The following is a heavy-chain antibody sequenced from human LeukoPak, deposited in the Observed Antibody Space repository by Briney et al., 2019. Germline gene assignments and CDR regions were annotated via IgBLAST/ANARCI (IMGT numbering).Heavy chain of an antibody. CDR2: ITSSGRST. J-gene: IGHJ4*02. Sequence: PGGSLRLSCTASGFSFSDHYMTWMRHAPGKGLEWISYITSSGRSTDYADSVKGRFTISRDNAMNSMFLQMSSLRVDDTAVYYCTRDPDYGDPDWGQGTLVTVSS. D-gene: IGHD2-21*01. V-gene: IGHV3-11*01. CDR3: TRDPDYGDPD. CDR1: GFSFSDHY.